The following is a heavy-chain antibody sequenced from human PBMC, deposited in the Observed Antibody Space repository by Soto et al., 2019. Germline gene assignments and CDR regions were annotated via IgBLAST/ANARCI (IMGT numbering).Heavy chain of an antibody. J-gene: IGHJ4*02. D-gene: IGHD4-17*01. Sequence: GGSLRLSCILSGFTFNAYTMNWVRQAPGKGLEWVSSISSSSTYIYYADSVKGRFTISSDNTNNSLYLQMNSLTTDDTGLYYCASAVTMGSSPQHYRGQGTSVTVSS. V-gene: IGHV3-21*06. CDR3: ASAVTMGSSPQHY. CDR2: ISSSSTYI. CDR1: GFTFNAYT.